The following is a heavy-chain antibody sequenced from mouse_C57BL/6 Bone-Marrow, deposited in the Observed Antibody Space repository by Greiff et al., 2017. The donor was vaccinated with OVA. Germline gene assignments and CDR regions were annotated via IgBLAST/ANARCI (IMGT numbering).Heavy chain of an antibody. CDR2: IHPNSGST. Sequence: VQLQQPGAELVKPGASVKLSCKASGYTFTSYWMHWVKQRPGQGLEWIGMIHPNSGSTNYNEKFKSKATLTVDKSSSTAYLQLSSLTSEDSAVYYCAREGLFVTTFPWYFDVWGTGTTVTVSS. CDR3: AREGLFVTTFPWYFDV. D-gene: IGHD1-2*01. V-gene: IGHV1-64*01. CDR1: GYTFTSYW. J-gene: IGHJ1*03.